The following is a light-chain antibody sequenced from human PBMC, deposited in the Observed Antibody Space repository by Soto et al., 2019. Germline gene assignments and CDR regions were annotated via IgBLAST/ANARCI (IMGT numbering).Light chain of an antibody. J-gene: IGLJ3*02. V-gene: IGLV2-14*01. CDR2: EVT. CDR1: NNDIGAYNR. CDR3: ASHTSSNTWV. Sequence: QSVLTQAASASGSPGQSITISCTGTNNDIGAYNRVSWYQQHPGKVPKVVIYEVTNRPSGVSNRFSGSKSGNTASLTISGLQAEDEADYYCASHTSSNTWVLGGGTKLTVL.